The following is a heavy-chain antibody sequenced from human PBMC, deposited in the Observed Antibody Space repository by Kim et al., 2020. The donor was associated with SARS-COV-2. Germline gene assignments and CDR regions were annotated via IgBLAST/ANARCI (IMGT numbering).Heavy chain of an antibody. Sequence: NPSRKSRVPMSVDTSKNQFSLKLSSVTAADTAVYYCARDLTDTAMGYFDYWGQGTLVTVSS. V-gene: IGHV4-4*07. CDR3: ARDLTDTAMGYFDY. J-gene: IGHJ4*02. D-gene: IGHD5-18*01.